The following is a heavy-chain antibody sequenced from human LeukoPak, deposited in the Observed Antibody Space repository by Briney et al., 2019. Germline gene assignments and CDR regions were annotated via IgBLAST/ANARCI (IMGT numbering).Heavy chain of an antibody. D-gene: IGHD3-22*01. V-gene: IGHV3-30*18. J-gene: IGHJ4*02. CDR2: ISYDGSNK. CDR3: AKDSSLYYDSTGGDY. CDR1: GFTFSSYG. Sequence: GGSLRLSCAASGFTFSSYGMHWVRQAPGKGLEWVAVISYDGSNKYYADSVKGRFTISRDNSKNTLYLQMNSLRAEDTAVYYCAKDSSLYYDSTGGDYWGQGTLVTVSS.